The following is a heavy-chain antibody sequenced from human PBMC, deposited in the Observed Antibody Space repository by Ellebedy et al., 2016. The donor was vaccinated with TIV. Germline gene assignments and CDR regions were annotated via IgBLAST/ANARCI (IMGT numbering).Heavy chain of an antibody. V-gene: IGHV7-4-1*02. CDR1: GYSLTSYA. D-gene: IGHD5-18*01. CDR2: INTNSGNP. Sequence: AASVKVSCKASGYSLTSYALSWVRQAPGQGLQWMGWINTNSGNPTYAQGFTRRFVFSLDTSVSTTYLQISSLKDEDTAVYYCARGIKLWSDYYYGMGVWGQGTTVTVSS. CDR3: ARGIKLWSDYYYGMGV. J-gene: IGHJ6*02.